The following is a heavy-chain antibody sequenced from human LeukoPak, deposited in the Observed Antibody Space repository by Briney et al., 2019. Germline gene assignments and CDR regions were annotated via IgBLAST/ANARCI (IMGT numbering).Heavy chain of an antibody. CDR3: ARDLYGSGDY. Sequence: PGRSLRLSCAASGFTFSSYAMHWVGQAPGKGLEWVAVISYDGSNKYYADSVKGRFTISRDNSKNTLYLQMNSLRAEDTAVYYCARDLYGSGDYWGQGTLVTVSS. V-gene: IGHV3-30-3*01. J-gene: IGHJ4*02. CDR2: ISYDGSNK. CDR1: GFTFSSYA. D-gene: IGHD6-19*01.